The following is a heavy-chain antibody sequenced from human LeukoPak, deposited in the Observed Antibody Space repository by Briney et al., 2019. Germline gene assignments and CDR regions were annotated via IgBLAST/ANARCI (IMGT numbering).Heavy chain of an antibody. Sequence: SETLSLTCAVYGGSFSGYYWSWIRQPPGKGLEWIGEINHSGSTNYNPSLKSRVTISVDTSKNQFSLKLNSVTAADTAVYYCARGRRHPSVRVDYWGQGTLVTVSS. CDR2: INHSGST. D-gene: IGHD6-6*01. CDR1: GGSFSGYY. J-gene: IGHJ4*02. CDR3: ARGRRHPSVRVDY. V-gene: IGHV4-34*01.